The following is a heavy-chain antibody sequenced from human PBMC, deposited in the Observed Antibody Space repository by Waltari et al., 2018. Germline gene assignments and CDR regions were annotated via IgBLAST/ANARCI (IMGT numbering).Heavy chain of an antibody. D-gene: IGHD6-19*01. CDR1: GGSISSSSYY. CDR3: ARGMSRVWYGPFDY. V-gene: IGHV4-39*07. Sequence: QLQLQESGPGLVKPSETLSLPCTVSGGSISSSSYYWGWIRQPPGKGLEWIGSSYYSGSTYYTPSRKSRVNSSGDTSKNQVALRLRSVTAADTAVYYCARGMSRVWYGPFDYWGQGTLVTVSS. J-gene: IGHJ4*02. CDR2: SYYSGST.